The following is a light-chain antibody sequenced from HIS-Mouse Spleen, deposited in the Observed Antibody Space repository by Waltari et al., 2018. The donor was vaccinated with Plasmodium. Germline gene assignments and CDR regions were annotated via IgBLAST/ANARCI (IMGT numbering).Light chain of an antibody. Sequence: SYELTQPPSVSVSPGQTASITCAGDKLGYKYACWYQQTPGQSPVLVIYQDSKRPSGIPGRFSGSNSGNTASLTISGTQAMDEADYYCQAWDSSTVVFGGGTKLTVL. V-gene: IGLV3-1*01. CDR3: QAWDSSTVV. J-gene: IGLJ2*01. CDR1: KLGYKY. CDR2: QDS.